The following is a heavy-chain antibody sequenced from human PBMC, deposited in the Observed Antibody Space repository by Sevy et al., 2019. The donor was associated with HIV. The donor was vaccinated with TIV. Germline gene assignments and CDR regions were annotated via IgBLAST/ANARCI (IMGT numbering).Heavy chain of an antibody. CDR3: ARDCSSTSCLWGMDV. V-gene: IGHV3-7*03. D-gene: IGHD2-2*01. Sequence: GSLRLSCVASGFMFSNYWMSWVRQAPGKVLEWVANIKRDGSEKYYVASVKGRFTISRDNAKNSLYLQMNSLRVEDTAVYYCARDCSSTSCLWGMDVWGPGTTVTVSS. J-gene: IGHJ6*02. CDR1: GFMFSNYW. CDR2: IKRDGSEK.